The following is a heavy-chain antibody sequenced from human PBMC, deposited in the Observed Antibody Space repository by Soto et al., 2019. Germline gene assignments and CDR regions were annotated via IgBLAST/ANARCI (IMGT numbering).Heavy chain of an antibody. J-gene: IGHJ4*02. CDR3: AGSTITTNPYFAY. V-gene: IGHV4-39*01. CDR2: IYSSGST. D-gene: IGHD4-4*01. CDR1: GDSSSSTSYY. Sequence: SETLSLACIVSGDSSSSTSYYWGWIRQPPGKGLEWIGSIYSSGSTYYNPSLNSRVTISVDTSKNQFFLRVTSVTAADAAVYSCAGSTITTNPYFAYWGRGTLVTVSS.